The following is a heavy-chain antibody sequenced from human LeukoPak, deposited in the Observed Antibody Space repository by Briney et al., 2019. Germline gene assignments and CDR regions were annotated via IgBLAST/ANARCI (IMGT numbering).Heavy chain of an antibody. CDR1: GGTFSSYA. J-gene: IGHJ5*02. D-gene: IGHD3-10*01. CDR3: ARDLLWFGSATTNWFDP. Sequence: GASVKVSCKASGGTFSSYAISWVRQAPGQGLEWMGGIIPIFGTANYAQKFQGRVTITADESTSTAYMELSSLRSEDTAVYYCARDLLWFGSATTNWFDPWGQGTLVTVSS. CDR2: IIPIFGTA. V-gene: IGHV1-69*13.